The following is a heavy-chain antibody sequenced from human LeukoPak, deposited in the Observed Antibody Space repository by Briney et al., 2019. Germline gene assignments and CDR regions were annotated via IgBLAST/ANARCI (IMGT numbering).Heavy chain of an antibody. V-gene: IGHV3-66*01. CDR2: IYSGGST. J-gene: IGHJ4*02. CDR1: GFTVSSNY. Sequence: GGSLRLSCAASGFTVSSNYMSWVRQAPGKGLEWVSVIYSGGSTYYADSVKGRFTISRDNSKNTLYPQMNSLRAEDTAVYYCASPVYSSGWQLFDYWGQGTLVTVSS. D-gene: IGHD6-19*01. CDR3: ASPVYSSGWQLFDY.